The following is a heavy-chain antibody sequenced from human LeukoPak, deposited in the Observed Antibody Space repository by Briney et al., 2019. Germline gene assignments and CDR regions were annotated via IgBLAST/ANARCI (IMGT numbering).Heavy chain of an antibody. CDR1: GYTFTGYY. V-gene: IGHV1-2*02. CDR3: AGDRDSSGWYPLDY. CDR2: INPNSGGT. Sequence: ASVKVSCKASGYTFTGYYMHWVRQAPGQGLEWMGWINPNSGGTNYAQKFQGRVTMTRDTSISTAYMELSRLRSDDTAVYYCAGDRDSSGWYPLDYWGQGTLVTVSS. J-gene: IGHJ4*02. D-gene: IGHD6-19*01.